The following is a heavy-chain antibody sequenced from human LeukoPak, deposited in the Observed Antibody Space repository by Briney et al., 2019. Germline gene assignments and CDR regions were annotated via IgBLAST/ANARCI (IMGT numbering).Heavy chain of an antibody. J-gene: IGHJ6*03. V-gene: IGHV4-34*01. CDR1: GGSFSGYY. Sequence: SETLSLTCAVYGGSFSGYYWSWIRQPPGKGLEWIGEINHSGSTNYNPSLKSRVTISVDTSKNQFSLKLSSVTAADTAVYYCARGPPRYTNYYYYMHVWGIGTTVTVSS. D-gene: IGHD2-2*02. CDR3: ARGPPRYTNYYYYMHV. CDR2: INHSGST.